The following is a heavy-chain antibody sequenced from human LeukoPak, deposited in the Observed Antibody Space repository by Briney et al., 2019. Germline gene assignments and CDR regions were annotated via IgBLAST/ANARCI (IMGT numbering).Heavy chain of an antibody. J-gene: IGHJ4*02. Sequence: ASVTVSCKASGGTFSSYAISWVRQAPGQGLEWMGRIIPIFGTANYAQKFQGRVTITTDESTSTAYMELSSLRSEDTAVYYCARGFWSGYYFDYWGQGTLVTASS. V-gene: IGHV1-69*05. CDR2: IIPIFGTA. CDR3: ARGFWSGYYFDY. CDR1: GGTFSSYA. D-gene: IGHD3-3*01.